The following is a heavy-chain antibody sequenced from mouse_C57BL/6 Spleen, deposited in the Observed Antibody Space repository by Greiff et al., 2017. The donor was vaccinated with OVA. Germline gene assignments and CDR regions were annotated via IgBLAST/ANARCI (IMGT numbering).Heavy chain of an antibody. Sequence: QVQLQQSGAELVRPGASVTLSCKASGCTFTDYEMHWVKQTPVHGLEWIGAIDPETGGTAYNQKFKGKAILTADKSSSTAYMELRSLTSEDSAVYYCTIWVYAMDYWGQGTSVTVSS. CDR1: GCTFTDYE. CDR2: IDPETGGT. CDR3: TIWVYAMDY. V-gene: IGHV1-15*01. D-gene: IGHD4-1*01. J-gene: IGHJ4*01.